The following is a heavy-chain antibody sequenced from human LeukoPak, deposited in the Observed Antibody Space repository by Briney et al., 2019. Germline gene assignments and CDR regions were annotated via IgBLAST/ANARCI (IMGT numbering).Heavy chain of an antibody. CDR3: ARITMVRGVIKREIDF. CDR2: ISSSSSYI. D-gene: IGHD3-10*01. Sequence: GGSLRLSCAASGFTFSSYSMNWVRQAPGQEPEWVSSISSSSSYINYADSVKGRFTISRDNAKNSLYLQMNSLRAEDTAVYYCARITMVRGVIKREIDFWGQGTLVTVSS. V-gene: IGHV3-21*01. J-gene: IGHJ4*02. CDR1: GFTFSSYS.